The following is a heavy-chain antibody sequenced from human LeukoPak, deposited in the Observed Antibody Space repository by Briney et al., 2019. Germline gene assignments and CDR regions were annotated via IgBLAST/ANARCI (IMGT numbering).Heavy chain of an antibody. CDR2: ISSSGSTI. CDR3: ARDGSGIGNYFDY. Sequence: PGGSLRLSCAASGFTFSSYEMNWVRQAPGKWLEWVSYISSSGSTIYYADSVKGRFTISRDNAKNSLYLQMNSLRAEDTAVYYCARDGSGIGNYFDYWGQGTLVTVSS. CDR1: GFTFSSYE. V-gene: IGHV3-48*03. D-gene: IGHD3-10*01. J-gene: IGHJ4*02.